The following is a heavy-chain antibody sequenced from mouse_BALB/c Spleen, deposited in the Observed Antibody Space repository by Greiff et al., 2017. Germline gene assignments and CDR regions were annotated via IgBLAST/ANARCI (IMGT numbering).Heavy chain of an antibody. Sequence: EVKLVESGGGLVQPGGSRKLSCAASGFTFSSFGMHWVRQAPEKGLEWVAYISSGSSTIYYADTVKGRFTISRDNPKNTLFLQMTSLRSEDTAMYYSARLTRTYSAMDYWGQRNSVTVSP. CDR2: ISSGSSTI. V-gene: IGHV5-17*02. D-gene: IGHD4-1*01. CDR3: ARLTRTYSAMDY. CDR1: GFTFSSFG. J-gene: IGHJ4*01.